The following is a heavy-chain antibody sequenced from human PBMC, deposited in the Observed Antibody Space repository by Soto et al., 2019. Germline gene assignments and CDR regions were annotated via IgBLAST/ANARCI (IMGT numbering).Heavy chain of an antibody. D-gene: IGHD6-13*01. CDR3: AASDSSSWQHDY. Sequence: VQLVQSGAEMKKPGSSVTVSCKVSGDSFSSYAISWVRQAPGEGLEWVGGIIPIFETANYAQNFQGRVTITAVESTTTAYLEVTRLRPQDTAVFYCAASDSSSWQHDYWGQGTLITVSS. J-gene: IGHJ4*02. V-gene: IGHV1-69*01. CDR2: IIPIFETA. CDR1: GDSFSSYA.